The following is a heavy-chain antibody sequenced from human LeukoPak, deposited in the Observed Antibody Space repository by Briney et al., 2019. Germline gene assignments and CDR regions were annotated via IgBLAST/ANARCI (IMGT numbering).Heavy chain of an antibody. J-gene: IGHJ5*02. D-gene: IGHD3-22*01. CDR3: ARDQQVVTPDNWFDP. CDR1: GYSISSGYY. CDR2: IYHSGST. V-gene: IGHV4-38-2*02. Sequence: PSETLSLTCAVSGYSISSGYYWGWIRQPPGKGLEWIGSIYHSGSTYYNPSLKSRVTISVDTSKNQFSLKLSSVTAADTAVYYCARDQQVVTPDNWFDPWGQGTLVTVSS.